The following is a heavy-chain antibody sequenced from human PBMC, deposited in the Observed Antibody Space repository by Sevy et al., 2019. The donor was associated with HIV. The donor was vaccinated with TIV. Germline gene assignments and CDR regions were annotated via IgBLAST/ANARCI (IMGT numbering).Heavy chain of an antibody. CDR3: AKDQYRYCSSTSCYCWFDP. Sequence: GGSLRLSCAASGFTFSSYGMHWVRQAPGKGLEWVAFIRYDGSNKYYADSVEGRFTISRDNSKNTLYLQMNSLRAEDTAVYYCAKDQYRYCSSTSCYCWFDPWGQGTLVTVSS. D-gene: IGHD2-2*01. J-gene: IGHJ5*02. CDR2: IRYDGSNK. CDR1: GFTFSSYG. V-gene: IGHV3-30*02.